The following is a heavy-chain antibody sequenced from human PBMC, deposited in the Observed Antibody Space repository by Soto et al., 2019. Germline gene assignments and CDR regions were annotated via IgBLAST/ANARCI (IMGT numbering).Heavy chain of an antibody. Sequence: GESLKISCKGSGYSFTSYWIGWVRQMPGKGLEWMGIIYPGDSDTRYSPSFQGQVTISADKSISTAYLQWSSLKASDTAMYYCARHNYDGSGYYYYYYGMDVWGQGTTVTVSS. D-gene: IGHD3-22*01. V-gene: IGHV5-51*01. CDR3: ARHNYDGSGYYYYYYGMDV. CDR1: GYSFTSYW. J-gene: IGHJ6*02. CDR2: IYPGDSDT.